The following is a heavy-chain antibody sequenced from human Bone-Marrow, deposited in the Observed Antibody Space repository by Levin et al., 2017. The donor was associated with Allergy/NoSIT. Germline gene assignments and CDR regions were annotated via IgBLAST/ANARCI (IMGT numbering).Heavy chain of an antibody. CDR2: IIPFAGMT. Sequence: SVKVSCKASGGTFSTYAFTWLRQAPGQGLEWMGRIIPFAGMTNYAQTFEGRISITADTSTNTAFMDLTTLRSDDTAVYYCARISCNGGRCYLDSWGQGTLVTVSS. CDR3: ARISCNGGRCYLDS. CDR1: GGTFSTYA. V-gene: IGHV1-69*04. J-gene: IGHJ4*02. D-gene: IGHD2-15*01.